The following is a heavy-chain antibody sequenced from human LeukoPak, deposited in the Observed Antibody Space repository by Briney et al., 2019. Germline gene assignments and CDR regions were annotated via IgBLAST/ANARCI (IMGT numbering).Heavy chain of an antibody. J-gene: IGHJ5*02. CDR2: INAGNGNT. D-gene: IGHD3-9*01. Sequence: WASVKVSCKASEYTFTDYAINWVRQAPGQRLEWMGWINAGNGNTRYSQRFQGRVTMTTDTSTSTAYMELRSLRSDDTAVYYCARDKITSQNIVQLVIMNPWGQGTLVTVSS. CDR3: ARDKITSQNIVQLVIMNP. CDR1: EYTFTDYA. V-gene: IGHV1-3*01.